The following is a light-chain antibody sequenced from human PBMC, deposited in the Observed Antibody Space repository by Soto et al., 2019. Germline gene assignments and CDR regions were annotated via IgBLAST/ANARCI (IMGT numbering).Light chain of an antibody. CDR1: QSVNGN. CDR3: QQYNNWPPVT. J-gene: IGKJ1*01. CDR2: GAS. V-gene: IGKV3-15*01. Sequence: EIVMTQSPATLSVSPGERATLSCRASQSVNGNLAWYQQKPGQALRLLIYGASTRATDIPARFSGSGSVTEFTLTISSLQSEDFAVYYSQQYNNWPPVTFGQGTNVEIK.